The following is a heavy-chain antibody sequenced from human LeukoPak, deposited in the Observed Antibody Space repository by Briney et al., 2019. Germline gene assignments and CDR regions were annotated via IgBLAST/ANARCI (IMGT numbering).Heavy chain of an antibody. CDR3: ARMRGSSLFDY. V-gene: IGHV3-7*01. CDR1: GFSFSDYW. J-gene: IGHJ4*02. Sequence: GGSLRLSCAASGFSFSDYWMSWVRQAPGKGLEWVANIKQDGSEKNYVDSVKGRFTISRDNAKNSLSLQMISLRAEDTAVYYCARMRGSSLFDYWGQGTRVTVSS. CDR2: IKQDGSEK. D-gene: IGHD3-10*01.